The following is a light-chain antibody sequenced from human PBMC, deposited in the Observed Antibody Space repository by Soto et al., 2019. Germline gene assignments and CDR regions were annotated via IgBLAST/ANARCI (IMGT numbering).Light chain of an antibody. CDR3: QQYGSSPWT. V-gene: IGKV3-20*01. J-gene: IGKJ1*01. Sequence: EIVLTQSPGTLSLSPGERATLSCRASQSVSSSYLAWYQQKPGQAPRLLIYGASSRATGIPDRFSGSGSGTDFTLTIIRLEPEDFAGYYCQQYGSSPWTFGQGTKVEIK. CDR1: QSVSSSY. CDR2: GAS.